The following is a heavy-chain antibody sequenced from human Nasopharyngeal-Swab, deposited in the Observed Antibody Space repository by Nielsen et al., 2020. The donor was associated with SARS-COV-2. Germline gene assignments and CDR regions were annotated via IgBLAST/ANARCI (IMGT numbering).Heavy chain of an antibody. CDR1: GFTFSSYA. Sequence: GESLKLSCAASGFTFSSYAMHWVRQAPGKGLEWVAVISYDGSNKYYADSVKGRFTISRDNSKNTLYLQMNSLRAEDTAVYYCARGSYVDTALDYWGQGTLVTVSS. D-gene: IGHD5-18*01. CDR3: ARGSYVDTALDY. J-gene: IGHJ4*02. CDR2: ISYDGSNK. V-gene: IGHV3-30*04.